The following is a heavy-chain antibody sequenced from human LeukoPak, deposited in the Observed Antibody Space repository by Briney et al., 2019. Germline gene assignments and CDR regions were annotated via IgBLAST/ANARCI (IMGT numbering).Heavy chain of an antibody. CDR3: AAVPLVWFGELFFDY. Sequence: GASVKVSCKASGGTFSSYAISWVRQAPGQGLEWMGRIIPILGIANYAQKFQGRVTITADKSTSTAYMELSSLRSEDTAVYYCAAVPLVWFGELFFDYWGQGTLVTVSS. J-gene: IGHJ4*02. V-gene: IGHV1-69*04. CDR1: GGTFSSYA. D-gene: IGHD3-10*01. CDR2: IIPILGIA.